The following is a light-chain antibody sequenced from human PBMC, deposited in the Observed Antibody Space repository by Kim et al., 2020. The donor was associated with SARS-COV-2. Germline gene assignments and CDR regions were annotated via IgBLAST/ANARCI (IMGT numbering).Light chain of an antibody. CDR3: QVWDSSGDHLGV. Sequence: SYELTQPPSVSVAPGKTARITCGGNNIGSKSMHWYQQKPGQAPVLVIYYDSDRPSGIPERFSGSNSGNTANLTISRVEAGDEADYYCQVWDSSGDHLGV. CDR1: NIGSKS. J-gene: IGLJ3*02. CDR2: YDS. V-gene: IGLV3-21*04.